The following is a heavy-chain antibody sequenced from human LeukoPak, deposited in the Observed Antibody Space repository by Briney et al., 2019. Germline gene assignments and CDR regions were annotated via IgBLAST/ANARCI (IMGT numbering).Heavy chain of an antibody. Sequence: PGGSLRLSCARTGFTFSSHSMNWVRQAPGKGLEWVSYISGSSSIIYNADSVKGRFTISRDNAKNSLYLQMNSLRDEDTAVYYCARVDGGFDLWGQGTMVTVSS. CDR3: ARVDGGFDL. CDR1: GFTFSSHS. J-gene: IGHJ3*01. V-gene: IGHV3-48*02. CDR2: ISGSSSII.